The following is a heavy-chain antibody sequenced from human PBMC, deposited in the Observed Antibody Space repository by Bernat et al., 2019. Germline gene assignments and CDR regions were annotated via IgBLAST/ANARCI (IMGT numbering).Heavy chain of an antibody. Sequence: QVQLVESGGGVVQPGRSLRLSCAASGFTFSSYTMHWVRQAPGKGLEWMAVISYDGTNEYYADSVKGRFTISRDNSKNTLFLQVNSLRAEDTAVYYCARDGGYSSNWYGPGFDYWGQGTLVTVSS. CDR2: ISYDGTNE. CDR1: GFTFSSYT. D-gene: IGHD6-13*01. CDR3: ARDGGYSSNWYGPGFDY. V-gene: IGHV3-30-3*01. J-gene: IGHJ4*02.